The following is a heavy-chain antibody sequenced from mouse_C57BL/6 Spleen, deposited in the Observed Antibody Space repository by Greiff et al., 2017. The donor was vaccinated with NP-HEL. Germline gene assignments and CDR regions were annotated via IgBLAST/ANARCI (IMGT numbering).Heavy chain of an antibody. J-gene: IGHJ4*01. CDR1: GYAFSSSW. CDR3: ARRVLAMDY. CDR2: IYPGDGDT. Sequence: VQLQQSGPELVKPGASVKISCKASGYAFSSSWMNWVKQRPGKGLEWIGRIYPGDGDTNYNGKFKGKATLTADKSSSTAYMQLSSLTSEDSAVYFCARRVLAMDYWGQGTSVTVSS. V-gene: IGHV1-82*01. D-gene: IGHD2-14*01.